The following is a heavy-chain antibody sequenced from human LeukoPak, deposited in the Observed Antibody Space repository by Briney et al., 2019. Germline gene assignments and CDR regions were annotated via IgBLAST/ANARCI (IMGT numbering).Heavy chain of an antibody. Sequence: SETLSLTCIVSGGSISSISSNNYHWGWIRQPPGKGLEWIGSIYYSGSTYYNPSLKSRVTISVDTSKNQFSLKLSSVTAADTALYYCAREMGVVTAYGIDVWGQGTTVTVSS. D-gene: IGHD4-23*01. J-gene: IGHJ6*02. CDR3: AREMGVVTAYGIDV. CDR1: GGSISSISSNNYH. CDR2: IYYSGST. V-gene: IGHV4-39*02.